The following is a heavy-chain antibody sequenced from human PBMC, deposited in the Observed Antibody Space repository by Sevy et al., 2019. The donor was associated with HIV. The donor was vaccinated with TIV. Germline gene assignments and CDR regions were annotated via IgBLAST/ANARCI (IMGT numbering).Heavy chain of an antibody. D-gene: IGHD1-26*01. V-gene: IGHV3-23*01. CDR3: AKQGGSYIGRFDY. CDR1: GFTFSIYA. CDR2: ISGSCGST. J-gene: IGHJ4*02. Sequence: GGSLRLSCAASGFTFSIYAMSWVRQAPGKGLEWVSAISGSCGSTNYADSVKGRFTISRDNSKNTLYLQMNSLRADDTAVYYCAKQGGSYIGRFDYWGQGTLVTVSS.